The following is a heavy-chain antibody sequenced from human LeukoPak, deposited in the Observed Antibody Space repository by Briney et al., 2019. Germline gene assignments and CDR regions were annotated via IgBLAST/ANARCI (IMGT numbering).Heavy chain of an antibody. CDR1: RFTFDDYG. J-gene: IGHJ4*02. CDR2: INWNGGST. V-gene: IGHV3-20*04. Sequence: SGGSLRLSCAASRFTFDDYGVSWVRQAPGKGLEWVSGINWNGGSTAYADSVKGRFTISRDNAKNSLYLQMNSLRAEDTAYYYCARDLWGSSSSQLATFDYWGQGTLVTVSS. D-gene: IGHD6-6*01. CDR3: ARDLWGSSSSQLATFDY.